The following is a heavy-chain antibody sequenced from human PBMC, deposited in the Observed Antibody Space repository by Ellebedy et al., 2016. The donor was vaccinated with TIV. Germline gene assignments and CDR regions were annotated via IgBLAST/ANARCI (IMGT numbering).Heavy chain of an antibody. J-gene: IGHJ3*02. CDR1: GFTFGDYA. CDR3: TRVPDWRYAFDI. Sequence: GESLKISCTASGFTFGDYAMSWFRQAPGKGLEWLGFIRSRSYGGTAEYAAASVKDKFTISRDDSKSIAYLQMDSLKTEDTAVYYCTRVPDWRYAFDIWGQGTMVTVSS. V-gene: IGHV3-49*03. CDR2: IRSRSYGGTA. D-gene: IGHD3-9*01.